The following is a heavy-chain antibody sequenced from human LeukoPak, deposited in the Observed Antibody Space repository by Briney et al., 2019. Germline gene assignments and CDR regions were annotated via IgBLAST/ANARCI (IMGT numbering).Heavy chain of an antibody. J-gene: IGHJ4*02. D-gene: IGHD5-24*01. CDR2: INPRYGST. CDR3: AREEARDGSTGYYFDY. V-gene: IGHV1-46*01. CDR1: GYTFSNYH. Sequence: ASVKVSCKASGYTFSNYHIHWVRQAPGQRIEWMGIINPRYGSTTYAQKFQGRVTMTRDMSTSTVYMELSSLRSEDTAVYYCAREEARDGSTGYYFDYWGQGTLLTVSS.